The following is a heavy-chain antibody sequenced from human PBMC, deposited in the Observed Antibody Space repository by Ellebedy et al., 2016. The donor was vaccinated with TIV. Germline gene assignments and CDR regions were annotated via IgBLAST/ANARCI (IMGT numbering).Heavy chain of an antibody. CDR2: IKQDGSEK. D-gene: IGHD6-19*01. CDR3: ARDVWGGGWA. V-gene: IGHV3-7*01. Sequence: GESLKISCEASGFTFSRHWISWFRLAPGKGLEWVANIKQDGSEKYYVDSVKGRFTISRDNAKNSVYLQLSSLGAEDTAVYYCARDVWGGGWAWGQGTPVTVSS. CDR1: GFTFSRHW. J-gene: IGHJ5*02.